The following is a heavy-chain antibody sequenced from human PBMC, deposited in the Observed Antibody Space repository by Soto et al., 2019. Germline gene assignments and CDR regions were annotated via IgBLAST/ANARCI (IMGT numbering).Heavy chain of an antibody. Sequence: PSETLSLTCTVSGGSISSYYWSWIRQPPGKGLEWIGYIYYSGSTNYNPSLKSRVTISVDTSKNQFSLKLSSVTAADTAVYYCARAGVRFLEWLNYYYGMDVWGQGTTVTVSS. CDR1: GGSISSYY. V-gene: IGHV4-59*08. J-gene: IGHJ6*02. D-gene: IGHD3-3*01. CDR3: ARAGVRFLEWLNYYYGMDV. CDR2: IYYSGST.